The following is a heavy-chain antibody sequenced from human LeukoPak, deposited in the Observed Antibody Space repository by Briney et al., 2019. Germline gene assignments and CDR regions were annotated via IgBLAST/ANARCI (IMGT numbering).Heavy chain of an antibody. CDR2: INPNSGGT. J-gene: IGHJ6*02. CDR3: AREYCSSTSCPDNRNYYYYYGMDV. V-gene: IGHV1-2*02. D-gene: IGHD2-2*01. CDR1: GYTFTGYY. Sequence: ASVKVSCKASGYTFTGYYMHWVRQAPGQGLEWMGWINPNSGGTNYAQKFQGRVTMTRDTSISTAYMELSRLRSDDTAVYYCAREYCSSTSCPDNRNYYYYYGMDVWGQGTTVTVSS.